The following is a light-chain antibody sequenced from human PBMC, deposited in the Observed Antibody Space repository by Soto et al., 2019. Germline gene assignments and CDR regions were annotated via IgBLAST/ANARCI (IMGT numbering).Light chain of an antibody. CDR3: SSYAATNNYV. CDR1: SSDVGGYNF. Sequence: QSALTQPPSASGSPGQSVTISCTGTSSDVGGYNFVSWYRQYPGKAPQLIIYEVTKRPSGFPDRFSGSKSGNTASLTVSGLQAEDEADYYCSSYAATNNYVCGSGTKVTVL. CDR2: EVT. V-gene: IGLV2-8*01. J-gene: IGLJ1*01.